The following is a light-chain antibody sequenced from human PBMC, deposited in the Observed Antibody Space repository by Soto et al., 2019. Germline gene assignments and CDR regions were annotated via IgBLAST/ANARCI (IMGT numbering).Light chain of an antibody. J-gene: IGKJ1*01. CDR3: QQYGSSPGT. CDR2: GAS. CDR1: QSVSSSY. V-gene: IGKV3-20*01. Sequence: EIVLTQSPGTLSLSPGERATLSCRASQSVSSSYLAWYQQKPGQAPRLLIYGASNRATGIPDRFSGSGSGTDFTLTISRLEPEDFAVYYCQQYGSSPGTFGQGTKVEIK.